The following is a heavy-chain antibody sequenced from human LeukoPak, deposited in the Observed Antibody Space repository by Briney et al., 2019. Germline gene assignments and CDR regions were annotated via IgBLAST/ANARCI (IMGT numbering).Heavy chain of an antibody. J-gene: IGHJ4*02. CDR2: IHYDGRNQ. CDR1: GFNFSGYG. D-gene: IGHD3-22*01. Sequence: PGGSLRLSCAASGFNFSGYGMHWVRQAPGKGLEWVTFIHYDGRNQYYADSVKGRFTISRDNSKNTLYLQMNSLRPEDTAVYYCAKAAYDSSGSWYYFDYWGQGTLVTVSS. CDR3: AKAAYDSSGSWYYFDY. V-gene: IGHV3-30*02.